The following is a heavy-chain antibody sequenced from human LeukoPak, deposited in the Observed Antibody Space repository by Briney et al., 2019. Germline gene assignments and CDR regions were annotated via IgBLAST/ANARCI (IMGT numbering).Heavy chain of an antibody. CDR1: GFTVSSNY. V-gene: IGHV3-53*01. J-gene: IGHJ4*02. CDR3: AREGYYYDSSGRFDY. CDR2: IYRGGST. D-gene: IGHD3-22*01. Sequence: PGGSLRLSCAASGFTVSSNYMSWVRQAPGKGLEGVSVIYRGGSTYYADSVKGRFTISRDNSKNTLYLQMNSLRAEDTAVYYCAREGYYYDSSGRFDYWGQGTLVTVSS.